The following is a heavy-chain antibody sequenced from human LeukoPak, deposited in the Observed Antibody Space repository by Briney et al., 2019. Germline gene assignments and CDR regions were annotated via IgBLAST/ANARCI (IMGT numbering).Heavy chain of an antibody. CDR2: ISGSGGST. CDR3: AKAFCSSTSCALGY. D-gene: IGHD2-2*01. CDR1: GFTFSTYS. V-gene: IGHV3-23*01. J-gene: IGHJ4*02. Sequence: GGSLRLSCAASGFTFSTYSMNWVRQAPGKGLEWVSAISGSGGSTYYADSVKGRFTISRDNSKNTLYLQMNSLRAEDTAVYYCAKAFCSSTSCALGYWGQGTLVTVSS.